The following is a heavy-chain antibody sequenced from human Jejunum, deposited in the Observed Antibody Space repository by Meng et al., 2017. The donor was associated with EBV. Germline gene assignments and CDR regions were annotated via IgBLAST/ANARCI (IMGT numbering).Heavy chain of an antibody. CDR1: GFTLSSYW. Sequence: EVQLVESGGGLVQPGXCLRLSCAASGFTLSSYWMQWVRQVPGKGLVWVSRINNDGSATTYADSVKGRFTISRDNAKNTLYLQMNSLRVEDTAVYYCARDQDGAGGTIDYWGQGTLVTVSS. D-gene: IGHD1-26*01. J-gene: IGHJ4*02. CDR3: ARDQDGAGGTIDY. CDR2: INNDGSAT. V-gene: IGHV3-74*01.